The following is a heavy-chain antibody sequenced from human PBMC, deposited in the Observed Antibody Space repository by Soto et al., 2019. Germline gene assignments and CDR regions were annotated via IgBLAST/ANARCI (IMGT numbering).Heavy chain of an antibody. J-gene: IGHJ6*02. D-gene: IGHD2-2*02. Sequence: GGSLRLSCGASGFTFISYAMHWVRQAPGKGLEWVAVISYDGSNKYYADSVKGRFTISRDNSKNTLYLQMNSLRAEDTAVYYCARDHIVVVPAAIVVYYYGMDVWGQGTTVTVSS. CDR2: ISYDGSNK. CDR1: GFTFISYA. CDR3: ARDHIVVVPAAIVVYYYGMDV. V-gene: IGHV3-30-3*01.